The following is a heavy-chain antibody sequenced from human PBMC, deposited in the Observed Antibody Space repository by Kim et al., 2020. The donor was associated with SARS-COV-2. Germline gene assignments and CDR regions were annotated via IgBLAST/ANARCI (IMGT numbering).Heavy chain of an antibody. Sequence: GGSLRLSCAASGFTFSSYAMSWVRQAPGKGLEWVSAISGSGGSTYYADSVKGRFTISRDNSKNTLYLQMNSLRAEDTAVYYCAKDAGFPTDQPYPFYFDYWGQGTLVTVSS. D-gene: IGHD2-2*01. CDR2: ISGSGGST. J-gene: IGHJ4*02. V-gene: IGHV3-23*01. CDR1: GFTFSSYA. CDR3: AKDAGFPTDQPYPFYFDY.